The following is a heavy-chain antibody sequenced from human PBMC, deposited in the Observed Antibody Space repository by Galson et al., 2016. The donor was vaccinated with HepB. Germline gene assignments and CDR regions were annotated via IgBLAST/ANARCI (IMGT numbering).Heavy chain of an antibody. V-gene: IGHV4-61*02. CDR2: FYSDGS. CDR3: AGYCSSANCGYGNNFDP. Sequence: TLSLTCSVSGGSTSHGSYSWSWIRQPAGKGLEWIGRFYSDGSTDHNPNYNPSLKSRVTISIDLSKNQFSLKLSSVTAADTAVYYCAGYCSSANCGYGNNFDPWGQGTLVTVSS. CDR1: GGSTSHGSYS. D-gene: IGHD2-2*01. J-gene: IGHJ5*02.